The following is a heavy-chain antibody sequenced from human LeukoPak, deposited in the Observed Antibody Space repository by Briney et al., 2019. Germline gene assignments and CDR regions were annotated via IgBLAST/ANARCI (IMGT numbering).Heavy chain of an antibody. Sequence: PGGSLRLSCAASGFTFSSYSMNWVRQAPGKGLEWVSSISSTSTYLYYADSVKVRFTISRDNAKNSLYLQMNSLRVEDTAIYYCARERYHGSGAPKYDYWGQGTLVTVSS. J-gene: IGHJ4*02. CDR3: ARERYHGSGAPKYDY. CDR2: ISSTSTYL. D-gene: IGHD3-10*01. V-gene: IGHV3-21*01. CDR1: GFTFSSYS.